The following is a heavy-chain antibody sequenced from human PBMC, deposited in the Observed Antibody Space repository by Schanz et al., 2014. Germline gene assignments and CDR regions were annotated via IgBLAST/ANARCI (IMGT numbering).Heavy chain of an antibody. CDR2: ISSSSSYI. J-gene: IGHJ6*02. V-gene: IGHV3-21*02. CDR1: GFTFSTYW. CDR3: ARDMTSMGESGFYYYGMDV. Sequence: EVKLLESGGHLVQPGGSLRLSCTASGFTFSTYWMHWVRQAPGKGLVWVSSISSSSSYIFYADSVKGRFTISRDNAKNSLYLQMNSLRAEDTAVYYCARDMTSMGESGFYYYGMDVWGQGTTATVSS. D-gene: IGHD1-26*01.